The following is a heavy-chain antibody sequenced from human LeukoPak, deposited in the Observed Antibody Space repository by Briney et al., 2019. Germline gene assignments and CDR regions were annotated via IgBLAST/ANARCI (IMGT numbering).Heavy chain of an antibody. CDR2: IKQDGSEK. J-gene: IGHJ3*02. CDR1: GFTFSSSW. Sequence: TGGSLRLSCAASGFTFSSSWMGWVRQAPGKGLEWVANIKQDGSEKYYVDSVKGRFTISRDNAKNSLYLQMNSLRAEDTAVYYCARDPYYYDSDNAFDIWGQGTMVTVSS. D-gene: IGHD3-22*01. V-gene: IGHV3-7*03. CDR3: ARDPYYYDSDNAFDI.